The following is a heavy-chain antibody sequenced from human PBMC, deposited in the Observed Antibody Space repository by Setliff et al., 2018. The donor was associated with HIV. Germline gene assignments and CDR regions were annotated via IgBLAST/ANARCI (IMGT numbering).Heavy chain of an antibody. D-gene: IGHD2-8*02. CDR2: ISSGGEIM. V-gene: IGHV3-NL1*01. CDR1: GLTFSNYG. Sequence: GGSLRLSCVVSGLTFSNYGFHWVRQAPGKGLEWVAVISSGGEIMFYADSVKGRFTISRDNSKNTLYLQMISLRADDTAVYYCAKSLLVAGNDYWGQGTLVTVSS. J-gene: IGHJ4*02. CDR3: AKSLLVAGNDY.